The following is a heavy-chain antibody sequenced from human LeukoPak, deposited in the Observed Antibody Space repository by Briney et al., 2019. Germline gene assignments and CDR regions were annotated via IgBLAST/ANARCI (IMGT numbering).Heavy chain of an antibody. CDR3: ARTDLSSGYYFLGY. CDR2: INHSGST. J-gene: IGHJ4*02. V-gene: IGHV4-34*09. CDR1: GGSFSGYY. D-gene: IGHD3-22*01. Sequence: PSETLSLTCAVYGGSFSGYYWSWIRQPPGKGLEWIGEINHSGSTNYNPSLKSRVTISVDTSRNQFSLKLSSVTAADTAVYYCARTDLSSGYYFLGYWGQGTLVTVSS.